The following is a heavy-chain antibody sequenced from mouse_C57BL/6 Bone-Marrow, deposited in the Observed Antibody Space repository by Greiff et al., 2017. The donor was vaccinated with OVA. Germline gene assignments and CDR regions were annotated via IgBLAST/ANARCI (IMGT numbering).Heavy chain of an antibody. Sequence: QVQLQQPGAELVMPGASVKLSCKASGYTFTSYWMHWVKQRPGQGLEWIGEIDPSDSYTNYNQKFKDKSTLTVDKSSSTAYMQLSSLTSEDSAVYYCARGDYYGSRSWFAYWGQGTLVTVAA. V-gene: IGHV1-69*01. D-gene: IGHD1-1*01. J-gene: IGHJ3*01. CDR3: ARGDYYGSRSWFAY. CDR1: GYTFTSYW. CDR2: IDPSDSYT.